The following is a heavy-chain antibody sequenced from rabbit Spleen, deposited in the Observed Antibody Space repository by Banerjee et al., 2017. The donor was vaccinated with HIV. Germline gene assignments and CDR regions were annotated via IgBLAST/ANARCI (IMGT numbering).Heavy chain of an antibody. CDR1: GFSFSSGYD. D-gene: IGHD8-1*01. J-gene: IGHJ6*01. V-gene: IGHV1S45*01. CDR3: ARDTGSSFSTYGMDL. CDR2: IYVGSSGTT. Sequence: QEQLVESGGGLVQPGASLTFICTASGFSFSSGYDMCWVRQAPGKGLEWIGCIYVGSSGTTYYASWAKGRFTISKTSSTTVTLQMTSLTAADTATYFCARDTGSSFSTYGMDLWGQGTLVTVS.